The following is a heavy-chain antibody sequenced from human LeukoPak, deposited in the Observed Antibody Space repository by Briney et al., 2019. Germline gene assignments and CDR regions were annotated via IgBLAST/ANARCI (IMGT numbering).Heavy chain of an antibody. J-gene: IGHJ5*02. CDR2: ITNSGNSK. D-gene: IGHD3-9*01. CDR1: EFTFSSYS. V-gene: IGHV3-48*01. CDR3: ARAAVGSLTSNWFDP. Sequence: GGSLRLSCAASEFTFSSYSMNWVRQAPGKGLEWVSYITNSGNSKSYADSVKGRFTISRDNAKNSLYLQMNSLRAEDTAVYYCARAAVGSLTSNWFDPWGQGTLVTVSS.